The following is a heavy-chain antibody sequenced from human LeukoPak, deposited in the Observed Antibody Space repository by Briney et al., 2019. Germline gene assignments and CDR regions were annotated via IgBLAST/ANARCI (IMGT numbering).Heavy chain of an antibody. J-gene: IGHJ4*02. Sequence: SETLSLTCSVSPYSISTGHYWGWIRQSPGKGLEWIGYIYYTGTTKYNPSFESRVTISLDTSENQFSLKLTTVTAADTAVYYCAREGRENDSSGYFDYWGQGTLVPV. CDR3: AREGRENDSSGYFDY. D-gene: IGHD3-22*01. CDR2: IYYTGTT. V-gene: IGHV4-28*03. CDR1: PYSISTGHY.